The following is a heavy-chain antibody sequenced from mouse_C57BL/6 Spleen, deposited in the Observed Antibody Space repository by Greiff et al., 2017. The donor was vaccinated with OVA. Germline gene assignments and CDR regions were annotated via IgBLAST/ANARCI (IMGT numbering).Heavy chain of an antibody. CDR2: ISSGSSTI. V-gene: IGHV5-17*01. D-gene: IGHD1-1*01. CDR1: GFTFSDYG. CDR3: ARSPYYYGSSYFDY. J-gene: IGHJ2*01. Sequence: DVKLEESGGGLVKPGGSLKLSCAASGFTFSDYGMHWVRQAPEKGLEWVAYISSGSSTICYADTVKGRYTISRDNAKNTLFLQMTSLRSEDTAMYYCARSPYYYGSSYFDYWGQGTTLTVSS.